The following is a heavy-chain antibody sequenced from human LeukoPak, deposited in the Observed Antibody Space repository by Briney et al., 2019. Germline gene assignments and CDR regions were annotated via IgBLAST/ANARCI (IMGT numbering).Heavy chain of an antibody. CDR1: GFTFSSYA. D-gene: IGHD3-3*01. V-gene: IGHV3-23*01. J-gene: IGHJ6*03. CDR3: AKSYTIFGVVTLGYYMDV. CDR2: ISGSGGNT. Sequence: GGSLRLSCAASGFTFSSYAMSWVRQAPGKGLEWVSAISGSGGNTYFADSVKGRFTISRDNSKNTLYLQMNGLRAEDTAVYYCAKSYTIFGVVTLGYYMDVWGKGTTVTVSS.